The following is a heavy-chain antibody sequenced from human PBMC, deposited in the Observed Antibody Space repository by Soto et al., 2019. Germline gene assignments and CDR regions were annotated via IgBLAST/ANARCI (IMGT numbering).Heavy chain of an antibody. D-gene: IGHD3-22*01. Sequence: ASVKVSCKASGYTFTSYGISWVRQAPGQGLEWMGWISAYNGNTNYAQKLQGRVTMTTDTSTSTAYMELSSLRSEDTAVYYCARRLGLYYDGSVSNYFDYGGQGPPVTVSS. CDR1: GYTFTSYG. CDR2: ISAYNGNT. J-gene: IGHJ4*02. CDR3: ARRLGLYYDGSVSNYFDY. V-gene: IGHV1-18*01.